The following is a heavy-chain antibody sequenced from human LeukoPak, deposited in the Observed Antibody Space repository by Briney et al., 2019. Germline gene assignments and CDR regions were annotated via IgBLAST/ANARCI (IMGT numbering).Heavy chain of an antibody. V-gene: IGHV3-48*01. CDR3: ARDLPYSNYVSYHYYYMDV. Sequence: GGSLRLSCAASGFTFSSYSMNWVRQAPGKGLEWVSYISSSSSTIYYADSVKGRFTISRDNAKNSLYLQMNSLRAEDTAVYYCARDLPYSNYVSYHYYYMDVWGKGTTVTVSS. CDR2: ISSSSSTI. CDR1: GFTFSSYS. D-gene: IGHD4-11*01. J-gene: IGHJ6*03.